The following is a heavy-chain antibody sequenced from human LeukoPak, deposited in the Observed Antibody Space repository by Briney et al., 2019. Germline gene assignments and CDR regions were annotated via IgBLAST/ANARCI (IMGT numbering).Heavy chain of an antibody. J-gene: IGHJ5*02. CDR2: ISSSSSYI. CDR3: ARDLAPTGIAAVGTNWFDP. V-gene: IGHV3-21*01. D-gene: IGHD6-13*01. CDR1: GFTFSSYS. Sequence: GGSLRLSCAASGFTFSSYSMNWVRQAPGKGLEWVSSISSSSSYIYYADSVKGRFTISRDNAKNSLYLQMNSLRAEDTAVYYCARDLAPTGIAAVGTNWFDPWGQGTLVTVSS.